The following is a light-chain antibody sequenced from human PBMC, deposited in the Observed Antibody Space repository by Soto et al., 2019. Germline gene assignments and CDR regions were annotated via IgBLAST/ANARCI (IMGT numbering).Light chain of an antibody. CDR3: LQVRTFPWT. V-gene: IGKV1-17*01. J-gene: IGKJ1*01. CDR2: SGF. Sequence: DIQVTQSPASLSASVGDSVAITCRTNQGIRDEAAWYQQKPGKAPQRLIQSGFNLQSGLPSRFSGRGSGTEFTLTINSLQPKDFANYYCLQVRTFPWTFRQGTKVDI. CDR1: QGIRDE.